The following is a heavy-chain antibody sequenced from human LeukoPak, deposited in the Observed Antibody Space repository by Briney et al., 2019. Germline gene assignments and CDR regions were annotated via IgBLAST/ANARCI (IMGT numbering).Heavy chain of an antibody. D-gene: IGHD1-26*01. CDR3: ARDGVVGAKNAFDI. J-gene: IGHJ3*02. V-gene: IGHV3-21*04. Sequence: GGSLRLSCAASGFTFSSYSMNWVRQAPGKGLEWVSSISSSSSYIYYADSVKGRFTISRDNSKNTLYLQMNSLRAEDTAVYYCARDGVVGAKNAFDIWGQGTMVTVSS. CDR2: ISSSSSYI. CDR1: GFTFSSYS.